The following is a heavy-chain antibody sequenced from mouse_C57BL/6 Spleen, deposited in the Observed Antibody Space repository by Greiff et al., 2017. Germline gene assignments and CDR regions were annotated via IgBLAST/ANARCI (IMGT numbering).Heavy chain of an antibody. J-gene: IGHJ2*01. CDR3: TRQAYYSFDY. CDR1: GYTFTDYE. CDR2: IDPVIGGT. Sequence: QVQLKQSGAELVRPGASVTLSCKASGYTFTDYEMHWVKQTPVHGLEWIGAIDPVIGGTAYNQKFKGKAILTADKSSSTAYMELRSLTSEDSAVYYCTRQAYYSFDYWGQGTTLTVSS. V-gene: IGHV1-15*01. D-gene: IGHD2-10*01.